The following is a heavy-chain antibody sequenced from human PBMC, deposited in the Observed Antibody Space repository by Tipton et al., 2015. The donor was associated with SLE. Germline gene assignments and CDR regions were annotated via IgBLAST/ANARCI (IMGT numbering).Heavy chain of an antibody. CDR1: GFTFSSYW. D-gene: IGHD2-2*01. Sequence: SLRLSCAASGFTFSSYWMSWVRQAPGKGLEWVANIKQDGSEKYYVDSVKGRFTISRDNAKNSLYLQMNSLRAEDTAVYYCAREDCSSTSCRGGLFDYWGQGTLVTVSS. V-gene: IGHV3-7*01. CDR3: AREDCSSTSCRGGLFDY. CDR2: IKQDGSEK. J-gene: IGHJ4*02.